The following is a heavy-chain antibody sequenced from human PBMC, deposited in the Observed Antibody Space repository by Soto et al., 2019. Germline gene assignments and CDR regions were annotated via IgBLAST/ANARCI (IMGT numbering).Heavy chain of an antibody. D-gene: IGHD6-19*01. V-gene: IGHV4-34*01. CDR3: ASSGWPDY. CDR2: INHSGST. Sequence: QVQLQQWGAGLLKPSETLSLTCAVYGGSFSGYYWSWIRQPPGKGLEWIGEINHSGSTNYNPALKSRVTISVDTSKNQSSLKLSSVTAADTAVYYCASSGWPDYWGQGTLVTVSS. J-gene: IGHJ4*02. CDR1: GGSFSGYY.